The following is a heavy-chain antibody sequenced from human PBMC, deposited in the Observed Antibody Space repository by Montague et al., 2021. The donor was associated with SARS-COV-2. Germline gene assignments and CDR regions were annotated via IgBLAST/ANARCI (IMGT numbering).Heavy chain of an antibody. CDR3: VRDTGSAQAGFDA. CDR2: TNYRSKWTS. CDR1: GDSVGSNNAA. V-gene: IGHV6-1*01. Sequence: CAISGDSVGSNNAAGNWIRQSPSGGLEWLGRTNYRSKWTSDYATSVEGRISIDPDTSKNQFFLHLRSVTPEDTGVYYCVRDTGSAQAGFDAWGQGTLVTVSS. J-gene: IGHJ4*02. D-gene: IGHD4-17*01.